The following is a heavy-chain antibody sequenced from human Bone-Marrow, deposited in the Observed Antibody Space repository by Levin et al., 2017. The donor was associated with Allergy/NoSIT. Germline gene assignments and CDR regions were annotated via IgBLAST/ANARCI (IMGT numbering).Heavy chain of an antibody. CDR2: ISYDGSNK. J-gene: IGHJ4*02. Sequence: GGSLRLSCAASGFTFSSYGMHWVRQAPGKGLEWVAVISYDGSNKYYADFVKGRFTISRDNSKNTLYLQMNSLRAEDTAVYYCAKDRAVFGYDDYFDYWGQGTLVTVSS. CDR3: AKDRAVFGYDDYFDY. V-gene: IGHV3-30*18. CDR1: GFTFSSYG. D-gene: IGHD5-12*01.